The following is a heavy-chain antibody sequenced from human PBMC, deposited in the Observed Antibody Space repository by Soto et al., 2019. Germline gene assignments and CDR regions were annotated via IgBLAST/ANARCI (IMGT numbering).Heavy chain of an antibody. J-gene: IGHJ4*02. D-gene: IGHD2-15*01. CDR3: ATRQNLVSCRDVSSDGQ. CDR2: IYYTGST. Sequence: QVQLQQSGPGLVKPSQTLSLTCTVSGASINTGGHFWSWIRKHPEKGLEWIGNIYYTGSTFYTPPLRSRVTMSLDTSKSQFALKLSSVTAADTAVYYCATRQNLVSCRDVSSDGQWGQGTPVTVPS. V-gene: IGHV4-31*03. CDR1: GASINTGGHF.